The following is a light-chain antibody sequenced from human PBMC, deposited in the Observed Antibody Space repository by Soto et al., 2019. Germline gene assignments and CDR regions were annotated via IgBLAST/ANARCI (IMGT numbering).Light chain of an antibody. Sequence: EIVLTQSPATLSLSPGESATLSCRASQSVISYLAWYQQKPGQAPRLLIYDASNRATGIPARFSGSGSGTDFTLTISSLEPEDFAVYYCQQRSNWPPITSGQGTRLEIK. CDR3: QQRSNWPPIT. CDR2: DAS. V-gene: IGKV3-11*01. CDR1: QSVISY. J-gene: IGKJ5*01.